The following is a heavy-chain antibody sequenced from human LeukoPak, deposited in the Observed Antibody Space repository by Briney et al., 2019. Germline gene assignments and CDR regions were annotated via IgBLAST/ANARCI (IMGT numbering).Heavy chain of an antibody. CDR1: GGSISSYY. Sequence: SETLSLTCTVSGGSISSYYWSWTRQPPGKGLEWVGYIYYSGSTNYNPPLKSRVTISVDTSKNQFSLKLNSVTAADTAVYYCARSSEGRYYYDSSGYSYYYYYMDVWGKGTTVTISS. D-gene: IGHD3-22*01. V-gene: IGHV4-59*01. J-gene: IGHJ6*03. CDR3: ARSSEGRYYYDSSGYSYYYYYMDV. CDR2: IYYSGST.